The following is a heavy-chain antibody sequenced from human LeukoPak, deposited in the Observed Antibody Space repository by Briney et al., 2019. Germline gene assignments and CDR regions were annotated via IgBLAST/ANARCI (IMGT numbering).Heavy chain of an antibody. J-gene: IGHJ6*03. CDR1: GGTFSSYA. CDR3: ARLLIRDTAMVGKYYYYYYMDV. V-gene: IGHV1-69*06. CDR2: IIPIFGTA. Sequence: RASVKVSCKASGGTFSSYAISWVRQAPGQGLEWMGGIIPIFGTANYAQKFQGRVTITADKSTSTAYMELSSLRSEDTAVYYCARLLIRDTAMVGKYYYYYYMDVWGKGTTVTVSS. D-gene: IGHD5-18*01.